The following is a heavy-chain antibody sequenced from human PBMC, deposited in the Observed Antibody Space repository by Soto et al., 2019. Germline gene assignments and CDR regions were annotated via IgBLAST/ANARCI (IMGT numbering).Heavy chain of an antibody. D-gene: IGHD1-1*01. J-gene: IGHJ4*02. Sequence: XVSLRLSCAASGFNFGAFAWNWVRQAPGKGLEWVAGISVSDVFIYYSDSVRGRFYISRDASENILYLQMNSLRVDDTALYYCPRETIAGTTGLDSWGPRTLVTVSS. CDR3: PRETIAGTTGLDS. V-gene: IGHV3-23*01. CDR2: ISVSDVFI. CDR1: GFNFGAFA.